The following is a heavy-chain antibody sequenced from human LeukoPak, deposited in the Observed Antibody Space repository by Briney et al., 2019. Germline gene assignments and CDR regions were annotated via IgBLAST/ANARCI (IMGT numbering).Heavy chain of an antibody. CDR2: IYTSGNT. CDR1: GGSISSGSYY. J-gene: IGHJ6*02. V-gene: IGHV4-61*02. D-gene: IGHD5-18*01. CDR3: ARDRDTYGMDV. Sequence: SETLSLTCSVSGGSISSGSYYWSWIRQPAGKGLEWIGRIYTSGNTYYNPSLKSRVTISVDTSKNQFSLKLSSVTAADTAVYYCARDRDTYGMDVWGQGTTVTVSS.